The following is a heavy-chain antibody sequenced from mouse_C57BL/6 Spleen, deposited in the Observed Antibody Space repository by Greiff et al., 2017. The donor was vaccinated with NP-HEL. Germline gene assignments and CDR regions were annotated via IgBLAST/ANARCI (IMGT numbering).Heavy chain of an antibody. CDR3: TRDRELYNAMDY. Sequence: EVMLVESGEGLVKPGGSLKLSCAASGFTFSSYAMSWVRQTPEKRLEWVAYISSGGDYIYYADTVKGRFTISRDNARNTLYLQMSSLKSEDTAMYYCTRDRELYNAMDYWGQGTSVTVSS. V-gene: IGHV5-9-1*02. CDR2: ISSGGDYI. CDR1: GFTFSSYA. J-gene: IGHJ4*01. D-gene: IGHD2-14*01.